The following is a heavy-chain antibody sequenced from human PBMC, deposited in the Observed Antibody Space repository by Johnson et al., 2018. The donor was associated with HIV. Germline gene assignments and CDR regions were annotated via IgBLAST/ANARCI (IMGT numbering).Heavy chain of an antibody. CDR2: ISYDGSNK. J-gene: IGHJ3*01. V-gene: IGHV3-30*04. CDR1: GFTFSTYA. CDR3: ARDRRASFDF. Sequence: VQLVESGGGVVQPGRSLRLSCAASGFTFSTYAMHWVRQVPGKGLEWVALISYDGSNKYYADSVKGRFTISRDNSKTTLFLHINSLRAEDTAVYYCARDRRASFDFWGQGTMVAVFS.